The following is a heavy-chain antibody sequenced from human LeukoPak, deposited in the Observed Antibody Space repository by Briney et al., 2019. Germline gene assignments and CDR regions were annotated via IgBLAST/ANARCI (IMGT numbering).Heavy chain of an antibody. CDR3: AKSPVGYYGSGSYYYY. CDR1: GFTFSSYA. CDR2: ISGSGGST. V-gene: IGHV3-23*01. J-gene: IGHJ4*02. D-gene: IGHD3-10*01. Sequence: GGSLRLSCAASGFTFSSYAMSWVRQAPGKGLEWVSAISGSGGSTYYADSVKGPFTISRDNSKNTLYLQMNSLRAEDTAVYYCAKSPVGYYGSGSYYYYWGQGTLVTVSS.